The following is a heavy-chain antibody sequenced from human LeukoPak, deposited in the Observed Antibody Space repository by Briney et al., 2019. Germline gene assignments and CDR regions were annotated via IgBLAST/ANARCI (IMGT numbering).Heavy chain of an antibody. CDR2: ISAYNGNT. D-gene: IGHD3-3*01. CDR3: ARGIFGDKHDAFDI. V-gene: IGHV1-18*01. Sequence: ASVKVSCKASGYTFTSYGISWVRQAPGQGLEWMGWISAYNGNTNYAQKLQGRVTMTTDTSTSTAYMELRSLRSDDTAVCYCARGIFGDKHDAFDIWGQGTMVTVSS. J-gene: IGHJ3*02. CDR1: GYTFTSYG.